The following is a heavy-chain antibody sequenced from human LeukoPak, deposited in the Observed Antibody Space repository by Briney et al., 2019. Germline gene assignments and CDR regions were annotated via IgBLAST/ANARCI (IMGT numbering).Heavy chain of an antibody. J-gene: IGHJ4*02. V-gene: IGHV3-21*01. CDR3: ASSDYYDSSGYYAY. CDR1: GFTFSSYS. D-gene: IGHD3-22*01. Sequence: GGSLRLSCAASGFTFSSYSMNWVRQAPGKGLEWVSSISTSSSYIYYADSVKGRFTISRDNAKNSLYLQMNSLRAEDTAVYYCASSDYYDSSGYYAYWGQGTLVTVSS. CDR2: ISTSSSYI.